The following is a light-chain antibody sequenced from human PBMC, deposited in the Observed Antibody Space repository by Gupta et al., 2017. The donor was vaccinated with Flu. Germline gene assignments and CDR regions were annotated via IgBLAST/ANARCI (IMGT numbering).Light chain of an antibody. Sequence: EIVLTQFPGTLSLSPGESATLSCRASQSVNRRYLTWYQQKPGQTPRPLIYGTSTRATGTPDRFSGSGSATDFTLSISSREPEDFAVYFCQQYGGSPSYTFGQGTKLEIK. CDR3: QQYGGSPSYT. CDR2: GTS. CDR1: QSVNRRY. J-gene: IGKJ2*01. V-gene: IGKV3-20*01.